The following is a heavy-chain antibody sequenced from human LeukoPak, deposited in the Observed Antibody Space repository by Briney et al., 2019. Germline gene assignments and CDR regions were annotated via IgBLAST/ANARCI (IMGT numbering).Heavy chain of an antibody. D-gene: IGHD4-17*01. V-gene: IGHV3-11*04. Sequence: GGSLRLSCAASGFTFRDYYMSWIRQAPGKGLEWISYISSSAGTIHYVDSVKGRFTISRHNAKNSLYLQMDSLRVEHTAVYYCATSVTRRRLDWFIDLWGRGTLVSVSS. CDR3: ATSVTRRRLDWFIDL. CDR2: ISSSAGTI. CDR1: GFTFRDYY. J-gene: IGHJ2*01.